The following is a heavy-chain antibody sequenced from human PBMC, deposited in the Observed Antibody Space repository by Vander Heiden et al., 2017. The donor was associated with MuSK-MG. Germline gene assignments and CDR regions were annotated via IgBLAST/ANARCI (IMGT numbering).Heavy chain of an antibody. V-gene: IGHV4-34*01. Sequence: QVQLQQWGAGLLKPSETLPLTCAVYGGSFSGYHWSWVRQPPGKGLEWIGEINHSGSTNYNPSLKSRVTISVDTSKNQFSLKLSSVTAADTAVYYCARGVDIVVVVAALYYFDYWGQGTLVTVSS. CDR3: ARGVDIVVVVAALYYFDY. D-gene: IGHD2-15*01. J-gene: IGHJ4*02. CDR1: GGSFSGYH. CDR2: INHSGST.